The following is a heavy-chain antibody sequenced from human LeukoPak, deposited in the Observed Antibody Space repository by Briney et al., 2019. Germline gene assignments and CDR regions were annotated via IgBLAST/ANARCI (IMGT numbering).Heavy chain of an antibody. CDR1: GYSISSGYY. V-gene: IGHV4-38-2*01. J-gene: IGHJ6*03. CDR2: IYHSGST. Sequence: SETLSLTCAVSGYSISSGYYWGWIRQPPGKGLEWIGSIYHSGSTYYNPSLMSRVTIPVDTSKSQFSLKLSSVTAADTAVYYCARRNYYYYMDVWGKGTTVTVSS. CDR3: ARRNYYYYMDV.